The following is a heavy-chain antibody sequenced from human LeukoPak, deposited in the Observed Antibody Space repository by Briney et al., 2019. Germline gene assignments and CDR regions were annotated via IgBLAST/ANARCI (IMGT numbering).Heavy chain of an antibody. CDR2: ISYDGSNK. Sequence: PGRSLRLSCAASEFTFSSYGMHWVRQTPGKGLEWVAVISYDGSNKYYADSVKGRFTISRDNSKNTLYLQMNSLRAEDTAVCYCANYYGANAAALDYWGQGTLVTVSS. V-gene: IGHV3-30*18. J-gene: IGHJ4*02. CDR3: ANYYGANAAALDY. D-gene: IGHD6-13*01. CDR1: EFTFSSYG.